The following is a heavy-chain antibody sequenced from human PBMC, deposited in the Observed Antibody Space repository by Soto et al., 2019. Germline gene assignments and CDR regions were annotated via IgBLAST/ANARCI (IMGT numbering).Heavy chain of an antibody. CDR2: ISFSGDYI. CDR1: GFPLEKYC. CDR3: ARPTSHWNQEY. D-gene: IGHD1-1*01. Sequence: GSVRLSCSVSGFPLEKYCMNWVRQSPVKWPEWVSSISFSGDYIYYADSVKGRFTISRDNARNSLYLQMNRLGVDDTALYFCARPTSHWNQEYWGQGTRVTVSS. V-gene: IGHV3-21*01. J-gene: IGHJ4*02.